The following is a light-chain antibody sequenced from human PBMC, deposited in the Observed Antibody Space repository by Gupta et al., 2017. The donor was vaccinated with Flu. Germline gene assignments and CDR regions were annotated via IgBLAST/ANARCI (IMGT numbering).Light chain of an antibody. V-gene: IGLV2-14*03. J-gene: IGLJ3*02. Sequence: MIYDVTHRASGVSDRFSGSKSGNTASLTISGLQAEDEAHYYCSSYTSSDTGVFGGGTKVTVL. CDR2: DVT. CDR3: SSYTSSDTGV.